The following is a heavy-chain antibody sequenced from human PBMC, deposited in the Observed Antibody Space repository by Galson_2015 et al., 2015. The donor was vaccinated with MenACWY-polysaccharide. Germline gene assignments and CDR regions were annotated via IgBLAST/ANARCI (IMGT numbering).Heavy chain of an antibody. CDR2: IRHDGTNE. D-gene: IGHD6-19*01. CDR1: GFTFSRYG. Sequence: SLRLSCAASGFTFSRYGMHWVRQAPGKGLEWVAFIRHDGTNEDYVDSVRGRFTISRDNSKNTLYLQMSSLRTEDTAVYFCAKQAYSSGCDYWGLGTLVTVSS. J-gene: IGHJ4*02. V-gene: IGHV3-30*02. CDR3: AKQAYSSGCDY.